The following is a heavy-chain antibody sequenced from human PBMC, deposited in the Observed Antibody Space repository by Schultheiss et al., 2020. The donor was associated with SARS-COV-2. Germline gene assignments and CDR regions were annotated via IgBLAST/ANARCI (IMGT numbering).Heavy chain of an antibody. Sequence: ASVKVSCKASGYTFTGYYMHWVRQAPGQGLEWMGWINPNSGGTNYAQKFQGRVTMTRDTSISTAYMELSRLRSDDTAVYYCARDLPDDYGDLFDYLGQGTLVTVSS. CDR2: INPNSGGT. D-gene: IGHD4-17*01. CDR3: ARDLPDDYGDLFDY. J-gene: IGHJ4*02. V-gene: IGHV1-2*02. CDR1: GYTFTGYY.